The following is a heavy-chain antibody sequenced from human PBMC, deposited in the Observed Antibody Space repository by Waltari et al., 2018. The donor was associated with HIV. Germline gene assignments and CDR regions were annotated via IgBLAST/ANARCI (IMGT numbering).Heavy chain of an antibody. V-gene: IGHV4-34*01. D-gene: IGHD3-10*01. CDR2: INHSGST. J-gene: IGHJ6*02. CDR1: GGSISGYY. Sequence: QVQLQQWGAGLLKPSETLSLTCAVYGGSISGYYWSWIRQPPGNGLEWIGEINHSGSTNYNPSLKSRVTISVDTSKNQFSLKLSSVTAADTAVYYCARGLNGSGRGSPKSSYYYGMDVWGQGTTVTVSS. CDR3: ARGLNGSGRGSPKSSYYYGMDV.